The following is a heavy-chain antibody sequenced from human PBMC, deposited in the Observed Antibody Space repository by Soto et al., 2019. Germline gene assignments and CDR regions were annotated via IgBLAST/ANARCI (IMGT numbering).Heavy chain of an antibody. D-gene: IGHD5-18*01. CDR2: IIPIFGTA. Sequence: SVKVSCKASGGTFSSYAISWVRQAPGQGLEWMGGIIPIFGTANYAQKFQGRVTITADESTSTAYMELSSLRSEDTAVYYCARATGTAMVNYYYGMDVWGQGTTVTVSS. J-gene: IGHJ6*02. V-gene: IGHV1-69*13. CDR3: ARATGTAMVNYYYGMDV. CDR1: GGTFSSYA.